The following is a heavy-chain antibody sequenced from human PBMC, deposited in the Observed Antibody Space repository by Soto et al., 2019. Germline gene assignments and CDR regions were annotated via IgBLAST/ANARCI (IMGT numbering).Heavy chain of an antibody. Sequence: SETLSLTCTVSGGSFSNYYWSWIRQPPGKGLEWIGYFYYTGNTNYNASLKSRVTISVDTSKSQFSLKLDSMTPADTAVYYCARSNPNYCSSTSCQYSSSWRALDYWGQGTLVTVSS. J-gene: IGHJ4*02. D-gene: IGHD2-2*01. V-gene: IGHV4-59*01. CDR1: GGSFSNYY. CDR2: FYYTGNT. CDR3: ARSNPNYCSSTSCQYSSSWRALDY.